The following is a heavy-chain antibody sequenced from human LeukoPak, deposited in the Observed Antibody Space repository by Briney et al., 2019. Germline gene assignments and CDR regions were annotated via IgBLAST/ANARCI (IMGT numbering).Heavy chain of an antibody. Sequence: GASVKVSCKASGYTFTGYYMHWVRQAPGQGLEWMGWINPNSGGTNYAQKFQGRVTMTRDTSISTAYMELSRLRSDDTAVYYCARPLSYYDSSGYSGGFDYWGQGTLVTVSS. CDR3: ARPLSYYDSSGYSGGFDY. J-gene: IGHJ4*02. D-gene: IGHD3-22*01. V-gene: IGHV1-2*02. CDR1: GYTFTGYY. CDR2: INPNSGGT.